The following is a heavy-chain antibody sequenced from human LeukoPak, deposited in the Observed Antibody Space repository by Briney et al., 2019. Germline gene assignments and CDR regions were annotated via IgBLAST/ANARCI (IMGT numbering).Heavy chain of an antibody. CDR1: GYTFTDYY. D-gene: IGHD2-21*01. V-gene: IGHV1-2*02. CDR3: ARADRLHGGPYLIGP. Sequence: HWASVKVSCKTSGYTFTDYYLHWVRQAPGQGLEWMGWINPNSGGTSSAQKFQGRVTMTRDTSITTVYMEVSWLTSDDTAIYYCARADRLHGGPYLIGPWGQGTLVTVFS. J-gene: IGHJ5*02. CDR2: INPNSGGT.